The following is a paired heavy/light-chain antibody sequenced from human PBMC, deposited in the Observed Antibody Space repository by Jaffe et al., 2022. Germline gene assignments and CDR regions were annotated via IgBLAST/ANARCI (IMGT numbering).Heavy chain of an antibody. J-gene: IGHJ4*02. V-gene: IGHV3-53*04. D-gene: IGHD3-10*01. CDR1: GFTVSSNY. CDR3: ARWPGAGFGESPPGYFDY. CDR2: IYSGGST. Sequence: EVQLVESGGGLVQPGGSLRLSCAASGFTVSSNYMSWVRQAPGKGLEWVSVIYSGGSTYYADSVKGRFTISRHNSKNTLYLQMNSLRAEDTAVYYCARWPGAGFGESPPGYFDYWGQGTLVTVSS.
Light chain of an antibody. CDR1: QGISSA. CDR2: DAS. Sequence: AIQLTQSPSSLSASVGDRVTITCRASQGISSALAWYQQKPGKAPKLLIYDASSLESGVPSRFSGSGSGTDFTLTISSLQPEDFATYYCQQFNSYPLALTFGGGTKVEIK. J-gene: IGKJ4*01. V-gene: IGKV1-13*02. CDR3: QQFNSYPLALT.